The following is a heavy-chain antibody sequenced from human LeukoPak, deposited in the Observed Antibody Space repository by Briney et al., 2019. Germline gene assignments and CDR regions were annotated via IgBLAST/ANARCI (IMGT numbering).Heavy chain of an antibody. CDR1: GGSISSSNW. CDR2: IYHSGST. D-gene: IGHD2-21*02. CDR3: ARGLRVKNWFDP. Sequence: SETLSLTCAVSGGSISSSNWWIWVRQPPGKGLEWIGEIYHSGSTNYNPSLKSRVTISVDTSKNQFSLKLSSVTAADTAVYYCARGLRVKNWFDPWGQGTLVTVSS. J-gene: IGHJ5*02. V-gene: IGHV4-4*02.